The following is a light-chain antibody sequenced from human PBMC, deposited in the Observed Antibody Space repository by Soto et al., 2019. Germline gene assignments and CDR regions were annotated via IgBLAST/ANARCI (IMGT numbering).Light chain of an antibody. CDR2: GNK. CDR1: SSNIGAGSD. CDR3: QSYDNILRGVL. V-gene: IGLV1-40*01. J-gene: IGLJ7*01. Sequence: QSVLTQPPSVSGAPGQIVTISCTGSSSNIGAGSDVHWYQQSPGRVPKLLVYGNKHRPSGVPDRFSASKSGTSASLAITGLQADDEADYYCQSYDNILRGVLFGGGTQLTVL.